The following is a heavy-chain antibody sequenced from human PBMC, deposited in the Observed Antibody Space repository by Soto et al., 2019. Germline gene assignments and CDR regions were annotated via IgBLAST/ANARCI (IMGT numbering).Heavy chain of an antibody. J-gene: IGHJ6*03. Sequence: ASVKVSCKASGYTFTSYDINWVRQATGQGLEWMGWMNPNSGNTGYAQKFQGRVTMTRNTSISTAYMELSSLRSEDTAVYYCARVAYDTFLYYYYYMDVWGKGTTVTVSS. CDR2: MNPNSGNT. CDR1: GYTFTSYD. D-gene: IGHD3-9*01. V-gene: IGHV1-8*01. CDR3: ARVAYDTFLYYYYYMDV.